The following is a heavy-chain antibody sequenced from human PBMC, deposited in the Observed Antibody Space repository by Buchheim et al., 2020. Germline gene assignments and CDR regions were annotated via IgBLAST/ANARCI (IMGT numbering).Heavy chain of an antibody. V-gene: IGHV3-33*01. Sequence: QVQLVESGGGVVQPGRSLRLSCAASGFTFSSYGMHWVRQAPGKGLEWVAVIWYDGSNKYYADSVKGRFTISRDNSTNTLYLQMNSLRAEDTAVYYCAREGDSSGYHVFFDYWGQGTL. CDR3: AREGDSSGYHVFFDY. CDR2: IWYDGSNK. CDR1: GFTFSSYG. D-gene: IGHD3-22*01. J-gene: IGHJ4*02.